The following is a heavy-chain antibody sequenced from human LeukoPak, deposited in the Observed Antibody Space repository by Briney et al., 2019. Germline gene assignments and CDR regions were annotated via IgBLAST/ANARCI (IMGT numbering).Heavy chain of an antibody. CDR3: ARSFTPPNDAFDI. Sequence: GASVKVSCKASGYTFTGYYMHWVRQAPGQGLEWMGWINPNSGGTNYAQKFRGRVTMTRDTSISTAYMELSRLRSDDTAVYYCARSFTPPNDAFDIWGQGTMVTVSS. CDR1: GYTFTGYY. CDR2: INPNSGGT. J-gene: IGHJ3*02. V-gene: IGHV1-2*02.